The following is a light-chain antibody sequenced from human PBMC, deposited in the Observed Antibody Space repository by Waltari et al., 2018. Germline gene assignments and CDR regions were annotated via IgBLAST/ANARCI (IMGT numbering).Light chain of an antibody. CDR3: SSYATTPSLEHV. CDR1: TSDVGDYEY. Sequence: QSALTQPASVSGSPGQSITISCTATTSDVGDYEYVSWFQQHPGEAPKLMIFEVSNRPSGVSNLFSGSKSGNTASLTISGLQAEDEAYYYCSSYATTPSLEHVFGSGTKVTVL. CDR2: EVS. V-gene: IGLV2-14*01. J-gene: IGLJ1*01.